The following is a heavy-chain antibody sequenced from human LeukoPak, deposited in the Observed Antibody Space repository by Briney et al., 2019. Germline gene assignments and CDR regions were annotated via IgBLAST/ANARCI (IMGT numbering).Heavy chain of an antibody. CDR2: ISSSSSYI. Sequence: GSLRLSCAASGFTFSTSAMNWVRQAPGKGLEWVSSISSSSSYIYYADSVKGRFTISRDNAKNSLYLQMNSLRAEDTAVYYCARAIYQLLSYYYYGMDVWGQGTTVTVSS. J-gene: IGHJ6*02. V-gene: IGHV3-21*01. CDR1: GFTFSTSA. CDR3: ARAIYQLLSYYYYGMDV. D-gene: IGHD2-2*01.